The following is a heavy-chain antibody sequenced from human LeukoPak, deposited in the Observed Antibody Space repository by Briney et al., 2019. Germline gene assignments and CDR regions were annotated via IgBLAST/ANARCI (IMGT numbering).Heavy chain of an antibody. CDR2: ISGSNSYI. J-gene: IGHJ6*03. Sequence: GGPLRLSCAASGFTFNSYSMNWVRQAPGKGLEWVSSISGSNSYIYYADSMKGRFTISRDNAKNSLYLQMNSLRAEDTAVYYCARDGPSGSYVHYYYMDVWGKGTTVTVSS. V-gene: IGHV3-21*01. CDR3: ARDGPSGSYVHYYYMDV. D-gene: IGHD1-26*01. CDR1: GFTFNSYS.